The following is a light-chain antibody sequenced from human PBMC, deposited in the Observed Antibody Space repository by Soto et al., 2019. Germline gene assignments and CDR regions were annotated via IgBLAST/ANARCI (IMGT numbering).Light chain of an antibody. CDR3: QQYYSYPRT. CDR2: AAS. Sequence: DIQLTQSPPTLAASIGDRVTITCRASQSVSSWLAWYQQRPGQAPKVLIYAASTLQSGVPSRFSGSGSGTDFTLTISCLQSEDFATYYCQQYYSYPRTFGQGTKLEIK. CDR1: QSVSSW. J-gene: IGKJ2*01. V-gene: IGKV1-5*01.